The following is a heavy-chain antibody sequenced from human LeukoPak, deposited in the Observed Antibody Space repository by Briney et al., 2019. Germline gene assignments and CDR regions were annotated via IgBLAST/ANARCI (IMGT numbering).Heavy chain of an antibody. CDR2: IIPILGIA. CDR3: ARGQAHSPWVPY. D-gene: IGHD1-26*01. J-gene: IGHJ4*02. V-gene: IGHV1-69*04. Sequence: GSSVKVSCKASGGTFSSYAISWVRQAPGQGLEWMGRIIPILGIANYAQKFQGRVTITADKSTSTAYMELSSLRSEDTAVYYCARGQAHSPWVPYWGQGTLVTVSS. CDR1: GGTFSSYA.